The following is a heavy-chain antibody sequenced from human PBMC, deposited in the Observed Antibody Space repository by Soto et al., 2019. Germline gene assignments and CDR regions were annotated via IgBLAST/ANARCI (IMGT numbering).Heavy chain of an antibody. J-gene: IGHJ5*02. CDR1: GFTFSSHW. D-gene: IGHD2-8*01. CDR3: ATSMRHTLNP. V-gene: IGHV3-7*01. Sequence: EVQVVESGGGLVQPGGSLRLSCAASGFTFSSHWMTWVRQVPGKGLEWVANINQDGSDQYYVDSVKGRFTISRDNAKNSLCLHMNSLRGEDTAVYYCATSMRHTLNPWGQGTLVTVSS. CDR2: INQDGSDQ.